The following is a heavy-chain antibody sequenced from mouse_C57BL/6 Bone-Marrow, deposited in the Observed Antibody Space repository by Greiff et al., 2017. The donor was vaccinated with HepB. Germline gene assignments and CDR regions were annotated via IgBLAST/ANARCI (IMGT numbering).Heavy chain of an antibody. D-gene: IGHD2-2*01. CDR1: GFTFSDYY. V-gene: IGHV5-12*01. Sequence: EVQLVESGGGLVQPGGSLKLSCAASGFTFSDYYMYWVRQTPEKRLEWVAYISNGGGSTYYPDTVKGRFTISRDNAKNTLYLQMSRLKSEDTAMYYCARQEYGYDWYFDVWGTGTTVTVSS. CDR2: ISNGGGST. CDR3: ARQEYGYDWYFDV. J-gene: IGHJ1*03.